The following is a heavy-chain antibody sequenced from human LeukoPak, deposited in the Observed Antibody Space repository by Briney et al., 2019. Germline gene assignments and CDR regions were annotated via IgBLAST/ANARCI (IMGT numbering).Heavy chain of an antibody. CDR1: GYTFSSYA. D-gene: IGHD2-2*02. CDR2: IIPIFGTA. V-gene: IGHV1-69*13. J-gene: IGHJ6*03. CDR3: ARDTLRYCSSTSCYTAYYYYMDV. Sequence: SVKVSCKASGYTFSSYAISWVRQAPGQGLEWMGGIIPIFGTANYAQKFQGRVTITADESTSTAYMELSSLRSEDTAVYYCARDTLRYCSSTSCYTAYYYYMDVWGKGTTVTVSS.